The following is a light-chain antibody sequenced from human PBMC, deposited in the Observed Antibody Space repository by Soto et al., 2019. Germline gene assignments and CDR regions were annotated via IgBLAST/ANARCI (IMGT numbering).Light chain of an antibody. CDR2: GAS. V-gene: IGKV3-15*01. CDR3: QQFQKWPLT. CDR1: ESASIN. Sequence: EIVLTQSPATVSVCQGERATLSGRASESASINLAWYQQKPGQAPRLLIYGASTRATGIPARFSGSGSGTEFTLTISSLQSEDFAVYYCQQFQKWPLTFGGGTNVEIK. J-gene: IGKJ4*01.